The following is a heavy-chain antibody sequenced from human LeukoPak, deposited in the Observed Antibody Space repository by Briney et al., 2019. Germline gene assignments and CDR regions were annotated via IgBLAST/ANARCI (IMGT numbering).Heavy chain of an antibody. Sequence: SETLSLTCTVSGSSISSDYYWGWIRQPPGKGLEWIGRIHTSGSTNYSPSLKSRVTMSVDTSKNQFSLKLSSVTAADTAVYYCARDRYYYDSSARYFDYWGQGTLVTVSS. CDR2: IHTSGST. V-gene: IGHV4-38-2*02. CDR1: GSSISSDYY. CDR3: ARDRYYYDSSARYFDY. J-gene: IGHJ4*02. D-gene: IGHD3-22*01.